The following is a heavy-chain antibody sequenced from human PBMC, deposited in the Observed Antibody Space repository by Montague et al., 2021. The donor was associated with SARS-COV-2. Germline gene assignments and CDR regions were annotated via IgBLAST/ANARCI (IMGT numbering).Heavy chain of an antibody. CDR1: GGSISNYY. J-gene: IGHJ4*02. Sequence: SETLSLTSTVSGGSISNYYWSWIRQSPGKRLEWIGYIHHTGSSNYSPSLKSRVTISLGTSRNQFSLKLSSVTAADTAVYYCARDGFYYDSSGEYLETGGFDNWGQGTLGTVSS. D-gene: IGHD3-22*01. CDR3: ARDGFYYDSSGEYLETGGFDN. V-gene: IGHV4-59*01. CDR2: IHHTGSS.